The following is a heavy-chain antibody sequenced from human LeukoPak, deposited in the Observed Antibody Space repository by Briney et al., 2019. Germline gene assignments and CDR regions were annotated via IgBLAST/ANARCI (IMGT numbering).Heavy chain of an antibody. CDR3: ARSSNIAVAGITDY. V-gene: IGHV1-18*01. CDR1: GFTFTSFG. D-gene: IGHD6-19*01. J-gene: IGHJ4*02. Sequence: ASVKVSCKASGFTFTSFGLSWVRQAPGQGLEWMGWISVYLGNTNYAQKFQGRVTMTTDTSTSTAYLELRSLRSDDTAMYYCARSSNIAVAGITDYWGQGTLVTVSS. CDR2: ISVYLGNT.